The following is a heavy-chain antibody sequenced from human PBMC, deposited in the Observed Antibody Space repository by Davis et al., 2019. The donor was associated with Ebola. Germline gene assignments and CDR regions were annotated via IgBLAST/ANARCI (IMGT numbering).Heavy chain of an antibody. CDR1: GFIFGDDS. CDR2: ISWNSASI. Sequence: PGRSLRLSRAASGFIFGDDSMHWVRQAPGKGLQWVAGISWNSASIDYADSVKGRFTISRDNAKASLYLQMNSLKTGDTAFYYCARDLGRVTVGNWGQGTLVTVSS. J-gene: IGHJ4*02. CDR3: ARDLGRVTVGN. V-gene: IGHV3-9*01. D-gene: IGHD4-17*01.